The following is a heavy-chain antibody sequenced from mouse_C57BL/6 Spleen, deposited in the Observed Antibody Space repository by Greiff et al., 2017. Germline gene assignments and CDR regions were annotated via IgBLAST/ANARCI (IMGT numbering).Heavy chain of an antibody. D-gene: IGHD1-1*01. CDR3: AITTVVASPLDY. Sequence: QVHVKQSGAELARPGASVKLSCKASGYTFTSYGLSWVKQRTGQGLEWIGEIYPRSGNTYYNEKFKGKATLTADKSSSTAYMELRSLTSEDSAVYFCAITTVVASPLDYWGQGTSVTVSS. CDR1: GYTFTSYG. V-gene: IGHV1-81*01. CDR2: IYPRSGNT. J-gene: IGHJ4*01.